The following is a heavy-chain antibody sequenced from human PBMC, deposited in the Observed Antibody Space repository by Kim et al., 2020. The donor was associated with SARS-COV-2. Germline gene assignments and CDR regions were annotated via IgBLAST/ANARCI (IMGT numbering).Heavy chain of an antibody. CDR1: GGTFSSYA. V-gene: IGHV1-69*13. Sequence: SVKVSCKASGGTFSSYAISWVRQAPGQGLEWMGGIIPIFGTANYAQKFQGRVTITADESTSTAYMELSSLRSEDTAVYYCARDQFAHGGSSWYLGQVYYYGMDVWGQGTTVTVSS. J-gene: IGHJ6*02. CDR3: ARDQFAHGGSSWYLGQVYYYGMDV. CDR2: IIPIFGTA. D-gene: IGHD6-13*01.